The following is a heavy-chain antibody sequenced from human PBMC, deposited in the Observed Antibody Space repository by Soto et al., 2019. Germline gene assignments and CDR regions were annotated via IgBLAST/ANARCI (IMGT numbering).Heavy chain of an antibody. Sequence: GVSXSLSCAASRFTCSSSGMHRGRQAPGKGLEWGAVIWYDGSNKYYADSVKGRFTISRDNSKNTLYLQMNSLRAEDTAVYYCARDLRSHFDYWGHGTLVTVSS. CDR3: ARDLRSHFDY. CDR2: IWYDGSNK. V-gene: IGHV3-33*01. J-gene: IGHJ4*01. CDR1: RFTCSSSG.